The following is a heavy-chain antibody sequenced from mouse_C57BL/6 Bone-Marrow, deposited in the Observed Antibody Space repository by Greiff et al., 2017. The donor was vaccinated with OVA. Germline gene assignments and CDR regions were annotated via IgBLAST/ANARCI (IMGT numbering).Heavy chain of an antibody. Sequence: DVQLVESGGGLVQPGGSLSLSCAASGFTFTDYYMSWVRQPPGKALEWLGFIRNKANGYTTEYSASVKGRFTISRDNSQSILYLQMNALRAEDSATYYCARYQGLLWGPYAMDYWGQGTSVTVSS. J-gene: IGHJ4*01. CDR2: IRNKANGYTT. V-gene: IGHV7-3*01. CDR3: ARYQGLLWGPYAMDY. D-gene: IGHD2-1*01. CDR1: GFTFTDYY.